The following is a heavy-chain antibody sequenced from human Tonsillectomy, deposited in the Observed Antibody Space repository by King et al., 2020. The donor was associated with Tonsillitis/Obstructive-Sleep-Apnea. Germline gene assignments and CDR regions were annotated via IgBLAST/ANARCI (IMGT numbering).Heavy chain of an antibody. Sequence: QLVQSGAEVKKPGASVNLSCKASGFTFTTNAIHWVRQAPGQGLEWMGWVNTGNGNTKHSKKFQGRVTLTRDTPASTAYMELSSLRSEDTAIYYCAGALYDSWIGYSDDAFDIWGQGTVVTVSS. V-gene: IGHV1-3*04. J-gene: IGHJ3*02. CDR3: AGALYDSWIGYSDDAFDI. D-gene: IGHD3-3*01. CDR1: GFTFTTNA. CDR2: VNTGNGNT.